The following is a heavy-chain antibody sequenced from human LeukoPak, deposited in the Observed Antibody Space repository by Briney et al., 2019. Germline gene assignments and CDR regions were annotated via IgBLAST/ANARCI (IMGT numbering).Heavy chain of an antibody. CDR3: ARDKPKNFGYCNGGSCPVGMDV. V-gene: IGHV1-2*02. CDR2: INPNSGGT. D-gene: IGHD2-15*01. CDR1: GYTFTGYP. J-gene: IGHJ6*02. Sequence: ASVKVSCKASGYTFTGYPIHWVRQAPGQGLEWVGWINPNSGGTFNAQEFQGRVTMTFDTSISTAYMELSGLTSDDTAVYYCARDKPKNFGYCNGGSCPVGMDVWGQGTTVTVS.